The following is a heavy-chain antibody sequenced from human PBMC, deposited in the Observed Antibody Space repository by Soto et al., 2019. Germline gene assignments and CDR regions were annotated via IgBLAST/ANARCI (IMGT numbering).Heavy chain of an antibody. V-gene: IGHV3-74*03. D-gene: IGHD3-16*01. CDR3: AREPPWGQSEY. CDR2: INTDGTST. CDR1: GFTFSSYW. J-gene: IGHJ4*02. Sequence: EVQLVESGGGLVQPGGSLRLSCAVSGFTFSSYWMHWFRQDPGNGLVWVSSINTDGTSTQYADSVRGRFTVSRDNAKNRVYLQMMSLRGEDTAVYYCAREPPWGQSEYWGQGTRVVVSS.